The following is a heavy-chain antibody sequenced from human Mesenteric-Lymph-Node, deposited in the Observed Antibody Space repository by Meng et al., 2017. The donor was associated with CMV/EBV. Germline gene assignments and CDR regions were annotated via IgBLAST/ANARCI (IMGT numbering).Heavy chain of an antibody. V-gene: IGHV3-23*01. CDR1: GFSFTTYG. CDR3: AGGGPAIYSPFDP. D-gene: IGHD3-16*01. CDR2: ISPTGGST. J-gene: IGHJ5*02. Sequence: GESLKISCVVSGFSFTTYGMSWVRQAPGRGLEWVSGISPTGGSTYDADSVKGRFSISRDNSRNTLYLQMMSLRAEDTAVYYCAGGGPAIYSPFDPWGQGTLVTVSS.